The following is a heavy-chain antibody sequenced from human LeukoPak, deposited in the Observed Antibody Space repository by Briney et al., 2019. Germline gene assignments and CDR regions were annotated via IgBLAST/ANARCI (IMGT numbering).Heavy chain of an antibody. V-gene: IGHV3-53*01. J-gene: IGHJ3*02. CDR2: IYSGGST. CDR3: ARDDYGDYDAFDI. D-gene: IGHD4-17*01. Sequence: PGGSLRLSCAASGFTVSSNYMSWVRQAPGKGLEWVSVIYSGGSTYYADSVKGRFTIPRDNSKNTLYLQMNSLRAEDTAVYYCARDDYGDYDAFDIWGQGTMVTVSS. CDR1: GFTVSSNY.